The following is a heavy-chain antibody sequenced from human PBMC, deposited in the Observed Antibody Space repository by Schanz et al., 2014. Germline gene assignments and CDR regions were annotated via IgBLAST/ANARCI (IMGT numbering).Heavy chain of an antibody. CDR1: GFSFDKYG. J-gene: IGHJ4*02. D-gene: IGHD3-22*01. Sequence: QVQLVESGGGVVQPGRSLRLSCAASGFSFDKYGMHWVRQAPGKGLEWVAVISYDGSHKDYADSVKGRFTISRDNSKNTLYLQMNSLRAEDTAVYYCARDKGGYYPFDYWGQGSLVTVSS. CDR2: ISYDGSHK. V-gene: IGHV3-30*19. CDR3: ARDKGGYYPFDY.